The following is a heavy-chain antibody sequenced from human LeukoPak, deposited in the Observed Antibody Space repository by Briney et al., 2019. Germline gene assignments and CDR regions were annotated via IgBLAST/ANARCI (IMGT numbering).Heavy chain of an antibody. J-gene: IGHJ4*02. D-gene: IGHD4-17*01. CDR3: ARARWTSTGTTYYLDH. V-gene: IGHV1-3*01. CDR1: GYIFSDYA. CDR2: INAGNGKT. Sequence: ASVKVSCKASGYIFSDYAIQWVRQAPGQGLEWMGWINAGNGKTKYSQKFQDRVTIARDTSASTAYLELSGLRSEDTAVYFCARARWTSTGTTYYLDHWGQGTLVTVSS.